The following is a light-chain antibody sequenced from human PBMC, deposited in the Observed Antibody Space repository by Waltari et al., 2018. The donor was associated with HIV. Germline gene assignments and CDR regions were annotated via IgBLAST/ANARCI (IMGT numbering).Light chain of an antibody. V-gene: IGLV2-14*03. CDR2: DVS. Sequence: QSALTQPASVSGSPGQSITISCTGTSSDVGGYNYVSWYQQHPGKASNLMIYDVSNRPSGYSLRFSGSKSGNTASLTISGLQAENEADYYCSSYTSGSTVVFGGGTNLTVL. CDR1: SSDVGGYNY. J-gene: IGLJ2*01. CDR3: SSYTSGSTVV.